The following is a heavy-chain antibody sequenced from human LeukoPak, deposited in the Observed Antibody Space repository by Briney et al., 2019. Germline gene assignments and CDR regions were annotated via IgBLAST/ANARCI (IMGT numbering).Heavy chain of an antibody. J-gene: IGHJ6*03. CDR2: ISWDGGST. V-gene: IGHV3-43D*03. D-gene: IGHD3-3*01. CDR3: AKGYYDWFRYMDV. Sequence: GGSLRLSCAASGFTFDDYAMHWVRQAPGKGLEWVSLISWDGGSTYYADSVKGRFTISRDNSKNSLYLQMNSLRVEDTALYYCAKGYYDWFRYMDVWGNGTTVTVSS. CDR1: GFTFDDYA.